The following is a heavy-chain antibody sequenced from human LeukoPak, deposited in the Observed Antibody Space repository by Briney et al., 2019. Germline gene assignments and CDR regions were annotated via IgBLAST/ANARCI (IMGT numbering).Heavy chain of an antibody. CDR1: GYTFTNYY. Sequence: GASVKVSCKASGYTFTNYYIHWVRQAPGQGLEWMGIINPSDSTTSYAQKFQGRVTMTRDTSTSTVYMELSSLRSEDTAVYYCATISPMVRGVMRWFDPWGQGTLVTVSS. D-gene: IGHD3-10*01. CDR3: ATISPMVRGVMRWFDP. J-gene: IGHJ5*02. CDR2: INPSDSTT. V-gene: IGHV1-46*01.